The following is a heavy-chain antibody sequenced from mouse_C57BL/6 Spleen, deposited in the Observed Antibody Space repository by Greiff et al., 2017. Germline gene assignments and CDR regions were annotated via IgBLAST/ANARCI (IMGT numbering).Heavy chain of an antibody. Sequence: VQLQQSGAELVRPGSSVKLSCKASCYTFTSYWMDWVKQRPGQGLEWIGNIYPSDSETHYNQKFKDKATLTVDKSSSTAYMQLSSLTSEDSAVYYCARALRTHFDYWGQGTTLTVSS. J-gene: IGHJ2*01. CDR1: CYTFTSYW. CDR2: IYPSDSET. V-gene: IGHV1-61*01. CDR3: ARALRTHFDY.